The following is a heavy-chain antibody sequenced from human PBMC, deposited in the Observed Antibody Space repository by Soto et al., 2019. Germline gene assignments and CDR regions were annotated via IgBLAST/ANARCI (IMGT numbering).Heavy chain of an antibody. J-gene: IGHJ3*02. Sequence: VGSLRLSCAASGFTFSSYAMSWVRQAPGKGLEWVSAISGSGGSTYYAYSVKGRFTIARDNSKNTLYLQMNSLRAEDTAVYYCARPLWFGELLEMNAFDIWGQGTMVTVSS. D-gene: IGHD3-10*01. CDR2: ISGSGGST. V-gene: IGHV3-23*01. CDR3: ARPLWFGELLEMNAFDI. CDR1: GFTFSSYA.